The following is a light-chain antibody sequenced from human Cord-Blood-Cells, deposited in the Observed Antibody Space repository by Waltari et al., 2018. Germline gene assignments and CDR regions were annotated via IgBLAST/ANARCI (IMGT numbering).Light chain of an antibody. CDR3: CSYAGSSTWV. V-gene: IGLV2-23*01. CDR1: SSDVGSYNL. Sequence: QSARTQPASVSGSPGPSITISCTGTSSDVGSYNLSSWYQQHPGKAPQLMIDERSKRPSGVSNRFSGSRSGNTASLTISGLQAEDEADYYCCSYAGSSTWVFGGGTKLTVL. J-gene: IGLJ3*02. CDR2: ERS.